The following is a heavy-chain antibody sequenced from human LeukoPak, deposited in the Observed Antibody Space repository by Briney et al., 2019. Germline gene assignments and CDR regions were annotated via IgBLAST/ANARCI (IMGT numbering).Heavy chain of an antibody. D-gene: IGHD3-10*01. CDR1: GFTFSSYW. V-gene: IGHV3-53*01. CDR2: IYSGGST. J-gene: IGHJ4*02. CDR3: ARLASGNYFDY. Sequence: GRSLRLSCAASGFTFSSYWMSWVRQAPGKGLEWVSVIYSGGSTYYADSVKGRFTISRDNSKNTLYLQMNSLRAEDTAVYYCARLASGNYFDYWGQGTLVTVSS.